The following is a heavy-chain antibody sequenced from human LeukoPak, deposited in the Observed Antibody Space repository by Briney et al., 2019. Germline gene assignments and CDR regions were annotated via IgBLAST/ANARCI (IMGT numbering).Heavy chain of an antibody. Sequence: GASVKVSCKASGYTFTSYDINWVRQATGQGLEWMGWMNPNSGNTGYAQKFQGRVTMTRNTSISTAYMELSSLRSEDTAVYYCARAVVTMVRGALGYWGQGTLVTVSS. CDR1: GYTFTSYD. D-gene: IGHD3-10*01. J-gene: IGHJ4*02. CDR2: MNPNSGNT. CDR3: ARAVVTMVRGALGY. V-gene: IGHV1-8*01.